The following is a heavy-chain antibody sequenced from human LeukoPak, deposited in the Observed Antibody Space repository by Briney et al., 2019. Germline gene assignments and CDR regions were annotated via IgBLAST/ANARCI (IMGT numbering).Heavy chain of an antibody. CDR1: GFTVSSNY. CDR2: ISGSGGST. V-gene: IGHV3-23*01. J-gene: IGHJ4*02. Sequence: GGSLRLSCAASGFTVSSNYMSWVRQAPGKGLEWVSAISGSGGSTYYADSVKGRFTTSRDNSKNTLYLQMNSLRAEDTAVYYCAKGALRYFDWLLENWGQGTLVTVSS. CDR3: AKGALRYFDWLLEN. D-gene: IGHD3-9*01.